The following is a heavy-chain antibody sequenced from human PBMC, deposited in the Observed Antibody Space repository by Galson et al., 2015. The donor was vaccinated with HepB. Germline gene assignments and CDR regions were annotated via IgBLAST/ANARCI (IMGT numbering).Heavy chain of an antibody. CDR1: GGTFSSYA. CDR2: SLPIFGTA. V-gene: IGHV1-69*13. J-gene: IGHJ5*02. Sequence: SVKVSCKASGGTFSSYAMSWVRQAPGQGLEWMGGSLPIFGTAKYAQKFQDRVTITADESTRTGYMELSGLRSEDTAVYYCARTLVAAAGTWFDPWGQGTLVTVSS. D-gene: IGHD6-13*01. CDR3: ARTLVAAAGTWFDP.